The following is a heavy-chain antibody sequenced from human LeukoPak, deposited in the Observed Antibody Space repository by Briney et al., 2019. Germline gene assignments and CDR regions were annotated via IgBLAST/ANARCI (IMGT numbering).Heavy chain of an antibody. Sequence: GGSLRLSCAASGFTFSSYAMSWVRQAPGKGLEWVSAISGSGGSTYYADSVKGRFTISRDNSKNTLYLQMNSLRAEDTAVYYCAKMSPYCSGGSCYLYYYYYYMDVWGKGTTATVSS. D-gene: IGHD2-15*01. V-gene: IGHV3-23*01. J-gene: IGHJ6*03. CDR1: GFTFSSYA. CDR2: ISGSGGST. CDR3: AKMSPYCSGGSCYLYYYYYYMDV.